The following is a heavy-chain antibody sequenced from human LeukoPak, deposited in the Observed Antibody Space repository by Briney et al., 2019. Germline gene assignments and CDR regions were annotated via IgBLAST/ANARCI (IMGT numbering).Heavy chain of an antibody. V-gene: IGHV4-30-4*07. CDR2: IYYSGST. CDR1: GGSISSGGYS. D-gene: IGHD5-18*01. CDR3: ARAWRFDTAMPNPRFDY. Sequence: PSQTLSLTCAVSGGSISSGGYSWSWSRQPAGKGLEWIGYIYYSGSTYYNPSLKSRVTISVDTSKNQFSLKLSSVAAADTAVYYCARAWRFDTAMPNPRFDYWRQGTLVTVSS. J-gene: IGHJ4*02.